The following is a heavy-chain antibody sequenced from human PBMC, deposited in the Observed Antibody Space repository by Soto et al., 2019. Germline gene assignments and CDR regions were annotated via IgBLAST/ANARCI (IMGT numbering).Heavy chain of an antibody. D-gene: IGHD2-15*01. J-gene: IGHJ4*02. CDR2: ISNSGTTI. Sequence: PGGSLRLSCAASGFTFSDYYMYWIRQAPGKGLDWVSYISNSGTTIYYADSVKGRFTISRDNAKNTLFLQMNSLRAEDTAVYYCARRLGYCSGGSCPTDSWGQGTLVTVSS. CDR3: ARRLGYCSGGSCPTDS. V-gene: IGHV3-11*01. CDR1: GFTFSDYY.